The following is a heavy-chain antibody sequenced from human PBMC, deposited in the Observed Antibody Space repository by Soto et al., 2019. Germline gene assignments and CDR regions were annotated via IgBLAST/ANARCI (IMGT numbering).Heavy chain of an antibody. CDR3: ASAQTTVVSAIYFDY. Sequence: SETLSLTCTVSGGSISSGDYYWSWIRQPPGKGLEWIGYIYYSGSTYYNPSLKSRVTISVDTSKNQFSLKLSSVTAADTAVYYCASAQTTVVSAIYFDYWGQGILVTVSS. D-gene: IGHD4-17*01. J-gene: IGHJ4*02. CDR2: IYYSGST. V-gene: IGHV4-30-4*01. CDR1: GGSISSGDYY.